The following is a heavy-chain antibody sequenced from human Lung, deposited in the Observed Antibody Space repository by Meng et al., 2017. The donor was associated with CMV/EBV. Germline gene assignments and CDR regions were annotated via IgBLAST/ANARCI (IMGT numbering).Heavy chain of an antibody. CDR1: GGSFSEYD. D-gene: IGHD7-27*01. CDR3: ARRSPNWGLGD. J-gene: IGHJ4*02. CDR2: INHSGNT. V-gene: IGHV4-34*01. Sequence: LXFAVYGGSFSEYDWSWIRQSPGKGLEWIGEINHSGNTTYNPSLKSRATISIDASKRQFSLKLYSVTAADTAVYYCARRSPNWGLGDWGQGTLVTVSS.